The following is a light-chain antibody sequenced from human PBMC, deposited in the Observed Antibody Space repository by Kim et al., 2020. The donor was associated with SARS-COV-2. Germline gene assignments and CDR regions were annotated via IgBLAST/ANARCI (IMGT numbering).Light chain of an antibody. CDR2: GAS. J-gene: IGKJ2*01. CDR1: QIISTN. CDR3: QQYNSWPPFT. Sequence: VSPGERANLSCRASQIISTNLAWYQQHPGQAPRLLIYGASTRAPGIPARFSGSGSGTEFTLTINSLQSEDFAVYYCQQYNSWPPFTFGQGTKLEI. V-gene: IGKV3-15*01.